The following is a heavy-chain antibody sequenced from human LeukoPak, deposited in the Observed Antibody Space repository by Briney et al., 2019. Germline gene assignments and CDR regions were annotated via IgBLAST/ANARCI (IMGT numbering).Heavy chain of an antibody. D-gene: IGHD6-13*01. CDR2: IYYSGST. Sequence: KPSETLSLTCTVSGGSISSYYWSWIRQPPGKGLEWIGYIYYSGSTNYNPSLKSRATISVDTSKNQFSLKLSSVTAADTAVYYCARKIIAAAGISWFDPWGQGTLVTVSS. J-gene: IGHJ5*02. CDR3: ARKIIAAAGISWFDP. V-gene: IGHV4-59*01. CDR1: GGSISSYY.